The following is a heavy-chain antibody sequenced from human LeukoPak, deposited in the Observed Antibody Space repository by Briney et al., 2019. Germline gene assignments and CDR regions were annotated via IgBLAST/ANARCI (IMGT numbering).Heavy chain of an antibody. CDR1: GYTFTSYG. V-gene: IGHV1-18*01. Sequence: ASVKVSCKASGYTFTSYGISWVRQAPGQGLEWMGWISAYNGNTNYAQKLQGRVTMTTDTSTSTAYMELRSLRSDDTAVYYRARNRGEKIGEWYYYYGMGVWGQGTTVTVSS. CDR2: ISAYNGNT. D-gene: IGHD3-10*01. CDR3: ARNRGEKIGEWYYYYGMGV. J-gene: IGHJ6*02.